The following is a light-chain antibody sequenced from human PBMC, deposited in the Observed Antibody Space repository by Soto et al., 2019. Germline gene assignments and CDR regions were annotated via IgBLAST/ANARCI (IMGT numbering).Light chain of an antibody. J-gene: IGKJ1*01. CDR3: QHYSSQT. CDR1: QSVSSNY. CDR2: GAS. V-gene: IGKV3-20*01. Sequence: EVVLTQSPGTLSLSPGERATLSCRASQSVSSNYLAWYQQRPGQAPRLLIYGASSRATGIPDRFSGSGSGTDFTLTSSRLEPEDSAVYSCQHYSSQTFGQGTKVDIK.